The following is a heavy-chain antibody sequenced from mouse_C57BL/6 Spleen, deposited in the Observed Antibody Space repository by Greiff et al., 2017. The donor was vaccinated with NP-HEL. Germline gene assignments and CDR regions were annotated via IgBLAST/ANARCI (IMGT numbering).Heavy chain of an antibody. J-gene: IGHJ4*01. CDR3: ARGEGYDGYYRGAMDY. CDR1: GFTFSDYY. D-gene: IGHD2-3*01. CDR2: INYDGSST. Sequence: EVKLVESEGGLVQPGSSMKLSCTASGFTFSDYYMAWVRQVPEKGLEWVANINYDGSSTYYLDSLKSRFIISRDNAKNILYLQMSSLKSEDTATYYCARGEGYDGYYRGAMDYWGQGTSVTVSS. V-gene: IGHV5-16*01.